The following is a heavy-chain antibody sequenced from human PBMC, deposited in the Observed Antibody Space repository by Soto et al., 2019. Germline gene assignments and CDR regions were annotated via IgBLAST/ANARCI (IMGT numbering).Heavy chain of an antibody. J-gene: IGHJ6*02. CDR1: GYTFPSYA. CDR2: INAGNGNT. V-gene: IGHV1-3*01. Sequence: ASVKVSCKASGYTFPSYAMHWVRQAPGQSLEWMGWINAGNGNTKYSQKFQGRVTITRDTSASTAYMELSSLRSEDTAVYYCARDFSGWCEPNYGMDVWGQGTTVTVSS. CDR3: ARDFSGWCEPNYGMDV. D-gene: IGHD6-19*01.